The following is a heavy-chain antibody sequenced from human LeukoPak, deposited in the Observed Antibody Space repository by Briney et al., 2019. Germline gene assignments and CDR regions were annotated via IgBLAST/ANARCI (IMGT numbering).Heavy chain of an antibody. D-gene: IGHD3-10*01. V-gene: IGHV1-8*01. CDR3: ARGRTDVLLWFGESGENFDY. J-gene: IGHJ4*02. CDR2: MNPNSGNT. Sequence: GASVKVSCKASGYTFTSYDINWVRQATGQGLEWMGWMNPNSGNTGYAQKFQGRVTMTRNTSISTAYMELSSLRSEDPAVYYCARGRTDVLLWFGESGENFDYWGQGTLVTVSS. CDR1: GYTFTSYD.